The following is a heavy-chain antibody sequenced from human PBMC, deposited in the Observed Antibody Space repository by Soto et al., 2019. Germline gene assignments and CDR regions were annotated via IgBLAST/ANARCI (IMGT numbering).Heavy chain of an antibody. J-gene: IGHJ6*02. V-gene: IGHV4-31*01. Sequence: PSETLALTFTISCISISRGCYYLSWIRQHPGKGLEWIGYIYYSGSTYYNPSLKSQVTISVDTSKNQFSLKLSSVTAADTAVYYCARDGAAAGTGNYGMDVWGQGTTVTVSS. D-gene: IGHD6-13*01. CDR3: ARDGAAAGTGNYGMDV. CDR1: CISISRGCYY. CDR2: IYYSGST.